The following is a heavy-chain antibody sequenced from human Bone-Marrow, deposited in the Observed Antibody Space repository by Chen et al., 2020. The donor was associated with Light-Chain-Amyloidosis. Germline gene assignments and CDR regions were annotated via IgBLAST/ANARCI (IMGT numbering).Heavy chain of an antibody. CDR1: GYTFPNYW. J-gene: IGHJ4*02. CDR2: IYPDDSDA. CDR3: ARRRDGYNFDY. Sequence: EVKKPGESLKISCKGSGYTFPNYWIGWVRQMPGKGLEWMGVIYPDDSDARYSQSFEGQVTISADKSITTAYLQWRSLKASDTDMYYCARRRDGYNFDYWGQGTLVTVSS. V-gene: IGHV5-51*01. D-gene: IGHD5-12*01.